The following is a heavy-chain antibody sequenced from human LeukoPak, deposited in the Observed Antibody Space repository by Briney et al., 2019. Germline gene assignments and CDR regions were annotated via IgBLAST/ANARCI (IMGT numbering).Heavy chain of an antibody. Sequence: SETLSLTCTVSGGSVSDYYWSWIRQSPGKGLEWIGYIYYSGSTNYNPSLKSRVTISVDTSKNQFSLKLSSVTAADTAVFYCARDSGSYWSQYYFDYWGQGTLVTVSS. D-gene: IGHD1-26*01. CDR2: IYYSGST. CDR1: GGSVSDYY. V-gene: IGHV4-59*02. J-gene: IGHJ4*02. CDR3: ARDSGSYWSQYYFDY.